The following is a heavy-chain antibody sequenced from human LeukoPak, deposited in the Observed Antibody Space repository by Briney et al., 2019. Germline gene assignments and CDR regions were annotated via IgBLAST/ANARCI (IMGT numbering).Heavy chain of an antibody. D-gene: IGHD7-27*01. CDR1: GFTFSSYV. J-gene: IGHJ4*02. CDR3: AKGRWGFDY. V-gene: IGHV3-23*01. CDR2: ISGSGGST. Sequence: GGSLTLSCAASGFTFSSYVMSWVRQAPGKGLEGVSGISGSGGSTYYADSVKGRLTISRDNSKNTLYLQMNSLKAEDTALYYCAKGRWGFDYWGQGTLVTVSS.